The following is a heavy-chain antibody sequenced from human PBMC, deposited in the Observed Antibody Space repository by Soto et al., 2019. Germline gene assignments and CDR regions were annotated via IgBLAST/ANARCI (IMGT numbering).Heavy chain of an antibody. Sequence: PGGSLRLSCTASGFTFGDYAMSWFRQAPGKGLEWVGFIRSKAYGGTTEYAASVKGRFTISRDDSKSIAYLQMNSLKTEDTAVYYCTKVRADYYDISSPNYWGQGTLVTVPS. CDR1: GFTFGDYA. CDR2: IRSKAYGGTT. CDR3: TKVRADYYDISSPNY. D-gene: IGHD3-22*01. V-gene: IGHV3-49*03. J-gene: IGHJ4*02.